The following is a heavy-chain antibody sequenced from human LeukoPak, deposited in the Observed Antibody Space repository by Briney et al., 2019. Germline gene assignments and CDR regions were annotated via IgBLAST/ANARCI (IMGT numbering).Heavy chain of an antibody. CDR2: ISYDGSNE. CDR1: GFIFSSYG. D-gene: IGHD1-14*01. CDR3: ATGGGSYNRNVWGAFDI. Sequence: GGSLRLSCAASGFIFSSYGMHWVRQAPGKGLEWVAVISYDGSNENYVDSVKGRFTISRDNSKKTLYLQMNSLRVEDTAVYYCATGGGSYNRNVWGAFDIWGQGTIVTVSS. J-gene: IGHJ3*02. V-gene: IGHV3-30*03.